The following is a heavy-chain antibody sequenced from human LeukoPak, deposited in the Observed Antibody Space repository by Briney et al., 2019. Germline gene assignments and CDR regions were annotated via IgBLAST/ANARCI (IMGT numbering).Heavy chain of an antibody. CDR1: GGTFSSYA. J-gene: IGHJ4*02. V-gene: IGHV1-69*05. CDR3: ARTPPGGLIDY. Sequence: SVKVSCKASGGTFSSYAISWVRQAPGQGLEWMGGIIPIFGTANYAQKFQGRVTITRDTSISTAYMELSSLTSEDTAVYYCARTPPGGLIDYWGQGTLVTVSS. D-gene: IGHD3-10*01. CDR2: IIPIFGTA.